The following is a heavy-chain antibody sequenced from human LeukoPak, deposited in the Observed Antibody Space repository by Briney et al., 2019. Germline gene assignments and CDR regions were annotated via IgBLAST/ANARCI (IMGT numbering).Heavy chain of an antibody. Sequence: GGSLRLSCAASGFTFSTYWMHWVRQAPGEGLVWVSRIKSDGSDTSYADSVKGRFTISRDNAKNTLYLQMNSLRAEDTAGYYCARGFWTGVEYWGQGALVTVSS. CDR2: IKSDGSDT. J-gene: IGHJ4*02. CDR3: ARGFWTGVEY. CDR1: GFTFSTYW. D-gene: IGHD3/OR15-3a*01. V-gene: IGHV3-74*01.